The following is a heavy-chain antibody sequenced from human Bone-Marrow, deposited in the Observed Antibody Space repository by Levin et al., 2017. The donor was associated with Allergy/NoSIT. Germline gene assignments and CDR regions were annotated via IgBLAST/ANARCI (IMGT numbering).Heavy chain of an antibody. CDR1: GGSINDYY. Sequence: ESLKISCTVSGGSINDYYWSWLRQPAGKGLEWIGRAFSSGSADFNPALKSRVTISVDKFHDQFSLKLTSVTAADTAVYFCARSPWGVRGIAEALDAFDIWGQGTMVTVSS. V-gene: IGHV4-4*07. J-gene: IGHJ3*02. CDR3: ARSPWGVRGIAEALDAFDI. D-gene: IGHD3-10*01. CDR2: AFSSGSA.